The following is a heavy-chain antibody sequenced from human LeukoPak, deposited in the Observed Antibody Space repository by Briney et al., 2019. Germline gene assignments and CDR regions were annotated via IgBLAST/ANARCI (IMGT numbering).Heavy chain of an antibody. D-gene: IGHD6-13*01. CDR1: GGTFSSYA. V-gene: IGHV1-69*13. Sequence: SVKVFCKASGGTFSSYAISWVRQAPGQGLEWMGGIIPIFGTANYAQKFQGRVTITADESTSTAYMELSSLRSDDTAVYYCARGVAAASAVGPLYYYYGMDVWGQGTTVTVSS. J-gene: IGHJ6*02. CDR2: IIPIFGTA. CDR3: ARGVAAASAVGPLYYYYGMDV.